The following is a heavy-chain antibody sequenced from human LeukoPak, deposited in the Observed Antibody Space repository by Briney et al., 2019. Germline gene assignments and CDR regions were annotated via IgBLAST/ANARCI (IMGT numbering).Heavy chain of an antibody. V-gene: IGHV1-2*02. CDR1: GYTFTSYA. Sequence: ASVKVSCKASGYTFTSYAISWVRQAPGQGLEWMGWINPNSGGTNYAQKFQGRVTMTRDTSISTAYMELNRLRSDDTAVYYCATFAGEHQAPFDYWGQGTLVTVSS. CDR2: INPNSGGT. D-gene: IGHD1-26*01. J-gene: IGHJ4*02. CDR3: ATFAGEHQAPFDY.